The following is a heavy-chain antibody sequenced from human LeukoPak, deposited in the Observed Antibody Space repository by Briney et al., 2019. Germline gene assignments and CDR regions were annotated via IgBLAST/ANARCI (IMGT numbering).Heavy chain of an antibody. Sequence: ASVEVSCKASGYTFTSYGTSWVRQAPGQGLEWMGWISAYNGNTNYAQKLQGRVTMTTDTSTSTAYMELRSLRSDDTAVYYCARVVAAAVLSYYMDVWGKGTTVTISS. CDR2: ISAYNGNT. CDR3: ARVVAAAVLSYYMDV. J-gene: IGHJ6*03. V-gene: IGHV1-18*01. CDR1: GYTFTSYG. D-gene: IGHD6-13*01.